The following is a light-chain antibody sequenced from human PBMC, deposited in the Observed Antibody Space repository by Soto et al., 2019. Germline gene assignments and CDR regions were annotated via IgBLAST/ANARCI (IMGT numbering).Light chain of an antibody. Sequence: EIVMTQSPATLSVSPGERATLSCWASQSVSSNLAWYQQKPGQAPRLLIYGASTRATGIPARFSGSGSGTEFTLTISSLQSEDFAVYYCQQYNNWPPWTFGKGTKADI. J-gene: IGKJ1*01. CDR2: GAS. CDR3: QQYNNWPPWT. V-gene: IGKV3-15*01. CDR1: QSVSSN.